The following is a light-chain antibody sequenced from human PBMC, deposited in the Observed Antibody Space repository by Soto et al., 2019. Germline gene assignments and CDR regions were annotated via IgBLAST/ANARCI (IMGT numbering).Light chain of an antibody. CDR2: AAS. CDR3: LQDYGDSWT. V-gene: IGKV1-6*01. CDR1: RDVGSD. J-gene: IGKJ1*01. Sequence: QMTQSPSSLSSSVGWKIVITCRASRDVGSDVSWYQQKPGQAPKLLIYAASNLYTGVPSRFSGSRSGTEFTLTISSLQPEDFASYYCLQDYGDSWTFGQGTKVDIK.